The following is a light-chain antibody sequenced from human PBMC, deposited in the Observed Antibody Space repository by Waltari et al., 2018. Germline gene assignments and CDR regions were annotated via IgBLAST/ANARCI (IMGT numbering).Light chain of an antibody. CDR3: QHYLNFPVA. CDR1: QSIRSQ. V-gene: IGKV3-20*01. Sequence: IVLTHFPGTLALSQGERAIPSCRASQSIRSQLAWYQQKPAQAPRLLIYGTSSRATGMPGRSSGSGSGTDFSLTISRLDPEDCAVYYCQHYLNFPVAFGPGTKVEIK. CDR2: GTS. J-gene: IGKJ3*01.